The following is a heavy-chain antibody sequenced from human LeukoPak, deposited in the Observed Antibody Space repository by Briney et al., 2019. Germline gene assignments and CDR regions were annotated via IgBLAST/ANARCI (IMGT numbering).Heavy chain of an antibody. CDR3: AKDHRSGWTRNFDS. D-gene: IGHD6-19*01. J-gene: IGHJ4*02. Sequence: GGSLRLSCAASGITFSTYAMSWVRQAPGKGLEWVSAISGSGTSTYHADSVKGRFTISRDNSKNTLYLQMNSLRVEDTAIYYCAKDHRSGWTRNFDSWGQGTLVTVSS. CDR1: GITFSTYA. V-gene: IGHV3-23*01. CDR2: ISGSGTST.